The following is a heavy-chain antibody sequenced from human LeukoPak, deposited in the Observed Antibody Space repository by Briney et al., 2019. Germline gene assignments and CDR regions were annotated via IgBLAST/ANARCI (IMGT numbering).Heavy chain of an antibody. J-gene: IGHJ3*02. CDR2: ISSGSSYI. CDR1: GFTFSSYS. Sequence: GGSLRLSCAASGFTFSSYSMNWVRQAPGKGLEWVSSISSGSSYIYYADSVKGRFTISRDNAKNSLYLQMNSLRAEDTAVYYCARVSYGSGSYLVAFDIWGQGTMVTVSS. CDR3: ARVSYGSGSYLVAFDI. V-gene: IGHV3-21*01. D-gene: IGHD3-10*01.